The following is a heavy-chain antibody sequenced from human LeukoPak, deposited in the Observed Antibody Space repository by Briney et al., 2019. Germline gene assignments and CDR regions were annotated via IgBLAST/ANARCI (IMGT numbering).Heavy chain of an antibody. Sequence: GASVKVSCQASGYSFTKYWLHWVRQAPGQGGEWMGVIDLRGSSTNYAQMFQGRVTMTWDTSTGTVYMELSSLRSEDTAVYYCARDRPHNWFDSWGQGTLVTVSS. CDR2: IDLRGSST. CDR3: ARDRPHNWFDS. CDR1: GYSFTKYW. J-gene: IGHJ5*01. D-gene: IGHD6-6*01. V-gene: IGHV1-46*01.